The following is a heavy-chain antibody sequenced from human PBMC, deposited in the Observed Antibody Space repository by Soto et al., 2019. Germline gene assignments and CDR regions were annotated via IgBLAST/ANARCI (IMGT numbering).Heavy chain of an antibody. Sequence: QITLKESGPTLVKPTQTLTLTCTFSGFSLTTSGVGVGWICQPPGKALEWLANIYWDDDKRYSPSLKSRLTITKDTSKNQVVLTMTNMDPVNTATYYCARDLWFGELLGDGLDYSGQGILVTVSS. V-gene: IGHV2-5*02. CDR3: ARDLWFGELLGDGLDY. D-gene: IGHD3-10*01. CDR2: IYWDDDK. CDR1: GFSLTTSGVG. J-gene: IGHJ4*02.